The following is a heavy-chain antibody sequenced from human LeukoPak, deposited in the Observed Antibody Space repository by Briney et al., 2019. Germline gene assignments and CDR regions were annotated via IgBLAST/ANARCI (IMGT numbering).Heavy chain of an antibody. J-gene: IGHJ5*02. Sequence: GGSLRLSCAASGFTFSINSMNWVRQAPGKGLEWVPSISSGSSYIYYADSVKGRFTISRDNAKNSLYLQMNSLRAEDTAVYYCARDLGGWFDPWGQGTLVTVSS. CDR3: ARDLGGWFDP. CDR1: GFTFSINS. CDR2: ISSGSSYI. V-gene: IGHV3-21*01.